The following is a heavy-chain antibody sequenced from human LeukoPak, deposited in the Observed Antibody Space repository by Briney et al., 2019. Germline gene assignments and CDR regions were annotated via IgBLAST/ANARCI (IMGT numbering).Heavy chain of an antibody. J-gene: IGHJ4*02. CDR1: GGSISSGSYY. CDR2: IYTSGST. CDR3: ARGPWELLGFDY. D-gene: IGHD1-26*01. V-gene: IGHV4-61*02. Sequence: SETLSLTCTVSGGSISSGSYYWSWIRQPAGKGLEWIGRIYTSGSTNYNPSLKSRVTISVDTSKNQFSLKLSSVTAADTAVYYCARGPWELLGFDYWGQGTLVTVSS.